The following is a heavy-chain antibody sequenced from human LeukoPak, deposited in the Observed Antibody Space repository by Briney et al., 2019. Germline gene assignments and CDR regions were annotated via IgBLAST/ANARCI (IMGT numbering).Heavy chain of an antibody. J-gene: IGHJ5*02. D-gene: IGHD1-1*01. CDR3: ARGSGKRRGWCDP. V-gene: IGHV4-34*01. CDR2: INHSGST. CDR1: GGSFSGYY. Sequence: SETLSLTCAVYGGSFSGYYWSWIRQPPGKGLEWIGEINHSGSTNYNPSLKSRVTISVDTSKNQFSLKLSSVTAADTAVYYCARGSGKRRGWCDPWGQGTLVTVSS.